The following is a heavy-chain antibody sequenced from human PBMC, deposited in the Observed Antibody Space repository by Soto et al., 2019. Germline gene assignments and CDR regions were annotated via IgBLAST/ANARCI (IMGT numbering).Heavy chain of an antibody. D-gene: IGHD1-7*01. V-gene: IGHV4-4*02. CDR3: ASRDPGTTFDY. J-gene: IGHJ4*02. CDR1: GGSFTSNNW. CDR2: IYRTGST. Sequence: SETLSLTCAVSGGSFTSNNWWTWVRQPPGQGLEWIGEIYRTGSTNYNPSLKSRVTISLDKSENQFSLKVTSLTAADTAVYYCASRDPGTTFDYWGQGTLVTVYS.